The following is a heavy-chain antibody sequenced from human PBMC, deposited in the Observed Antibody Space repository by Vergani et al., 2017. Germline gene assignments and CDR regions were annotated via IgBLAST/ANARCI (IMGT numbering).Heavy chain of an antibody. V-gene: IGHV1-2*02. CDR2: INPNSGGT. J-gene: IGHJ6*02. D-gene: IGHD2-15*01. Sequence: QVQLVQSGAEVKKPGASVKVSCKASGYTFTGYYMHWMRQAPGQGLEWMGWINPNSGGTEYAQKFQGRVTMTTETSISTAYMELSRLRSDDTAVYYCARDKALEYCSGGSCYPYYYYYGMDVWGQGTTVTVSS. CDR3: ARDKALEYCSGGSCYPYYYYYGMDV. CDR1: GYTFTGYY.